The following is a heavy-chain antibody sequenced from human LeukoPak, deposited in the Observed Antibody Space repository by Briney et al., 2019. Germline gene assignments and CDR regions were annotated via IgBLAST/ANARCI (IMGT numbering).Heavy chain of an antibody. CDR3: ARDRQLRYFDWLPHPGPGHDAFDI. D-gene: IGHD3-9*01. CDR2: IWCDGSNK. CDR1: GFTFSSYG. V-gene: IGHV3-33*01. Sequence: GRSLRLSCAASGFTFSSYGMHWVRQAPGKGLEWVAVIWCDGSNKYYADSVKGRFTISRDNSKNTLYLQMNSLRAEDTAVYYCARDRQLRYFDWLPHPGPGHDAFDIWGQGTMVTVSS. J-gene: IGHJ3*02.